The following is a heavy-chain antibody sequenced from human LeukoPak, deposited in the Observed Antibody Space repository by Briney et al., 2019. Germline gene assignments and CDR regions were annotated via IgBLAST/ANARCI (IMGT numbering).Heavy chain of an antibody. D-gene: IGHD6-13*01. V-gene: IGHV5-51*01. CDR1: GYSFSNYW. Sequence: GEPLNISCEASGYSFSNYWIGWVRQMPGKGLEWLGIIYPGDSDTRYSTSFQGQVTISADKSVRTAYLQWSSLKASDTAMYYCARLLAAAGKGIDPWGQGTLVTVSS. J-gene: IGHJ5*02. CDR2: IYPGDSDT. CDR3: ARLLAAAGKGIDP.